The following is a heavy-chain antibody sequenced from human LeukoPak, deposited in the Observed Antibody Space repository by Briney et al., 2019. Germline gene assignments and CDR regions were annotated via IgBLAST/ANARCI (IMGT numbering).Heavy chain of an antibody. Sequence: GGSLRLSCAASGFTFSSYAMHWVRQAPGKGLEWVAVISYDGSNKYYADSVKGRFTISRDNSKNTLYLQMNSLRAEDTAVYYCARAAQWLVLGECDYWGQGTLVTVSS. D-gene: IGHD6-19*01. CDR2: ISYDGSNK. CDR1: GFTFSSYA. V-gene: IGHV3-30-3*01. CDR3: ARAAQWLVLGECDY. J-gene: IGHJ4*02.